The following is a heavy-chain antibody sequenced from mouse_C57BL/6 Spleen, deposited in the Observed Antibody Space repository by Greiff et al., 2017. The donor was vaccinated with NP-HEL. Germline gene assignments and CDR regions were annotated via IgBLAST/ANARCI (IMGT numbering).Heavy chain of an antibody. Sequence: QVQLQQSGPEQVKPGASVKISCKASGYAFSSSWMNWVKQRPGKGLEWIGRIYPGDGDTNYNGKFKGKATLTADKSSSTAYMQLSSLTSEDSAVYFCARYRIIFDYWGQGTTLTVSS. V-gene: IGHV1-82*01. D-gene: IGHD1-2*01. CDR1: GYAFSSSW. CDR2: IYPGDGDT. CDR3: ARYRIIFDY. J-gene: IGHJ2*01.